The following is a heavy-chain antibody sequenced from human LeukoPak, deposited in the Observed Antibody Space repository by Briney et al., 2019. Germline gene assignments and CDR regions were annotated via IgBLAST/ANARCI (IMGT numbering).Heavy chain of an antibody. Sequence: GGSLRLSCAASGFTFSYYSMTWVRQAPGKGLEWVATIKKDGSEQYYVDSMKGRLTISRDNAKNSVYLQIHNLRAEDTAVYYCARGLGWLQSDYWGQGTLVTVSS. CDR3: ARGLGWLQSDY. CDR2: IKKDGSEQ. CDR1: GFTFSYYS. J-gene: IGHJ4*02. V-gene: IGHV3-7*01. D-gene: IGHD5-24*01.